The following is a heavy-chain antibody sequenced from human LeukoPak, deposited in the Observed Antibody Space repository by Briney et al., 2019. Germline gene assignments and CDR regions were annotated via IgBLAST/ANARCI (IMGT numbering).Heavy chain of an antibody. Sequence: ASVKVSCKVSGYTLTQLSMHWVRQAPGKGLEWVGGFDPEDGETIYAQKFQGRVTMTEDTSTDTAYMELSSLRSEDTAVYYCAIGPLVVVAATFDYWGQGTLVTVSS. CDR2: FDPEDGET. CDR3: AIGPLVVVAATFDY. V-gene: IGHV1-24*01. J-gene: IGHJ4*02. CDR1: GYTLTQLS. D-gene: IGHD2-15*01.